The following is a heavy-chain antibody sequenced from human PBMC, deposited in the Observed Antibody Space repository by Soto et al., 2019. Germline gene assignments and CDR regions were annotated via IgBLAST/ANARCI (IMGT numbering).Heavy chain of an antibody. J-gene: IGHJ6*01. D-gene: IGHD4-17*01. V-gene: IGHV5-51*01. CDR2: IYPGDSDT. CDR1: GYSFTSYW. CDR3: AIRAVTSPASYCGMDV. Sequence: GESLKISCKGSGYSFTSYWIGWVRQMPGKGLEWMGIIYPGDSDTRYSPSFQGQVTISADKSISTAYLQWSSLQASDTAMYYCAIRAVTSPASYCGMDVRRRGTTVTVSS.